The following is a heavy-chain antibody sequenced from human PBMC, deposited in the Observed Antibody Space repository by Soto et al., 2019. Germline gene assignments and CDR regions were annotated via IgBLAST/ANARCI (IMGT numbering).Heavy chain of an antibody. Sequence: QVRLQESGPGVVKASQTLSLTCSVSGSYITSGDYHWTWIRQAPGKGLEWIGYISHSETTYYSPALKNRIIISSDTSMNQFSLRLNSVTAADTAVYFCAGFGVGDRDDKWGQGTLVTVSS. CDR3: AGFGVGDRDDK. CDR2: ISHSETT. V-gene: IGHV4-30-4*01. D-gene: IGHD2-8*01. CDR1: GSYITSGDYH. J-gene: IGHJ4*02.